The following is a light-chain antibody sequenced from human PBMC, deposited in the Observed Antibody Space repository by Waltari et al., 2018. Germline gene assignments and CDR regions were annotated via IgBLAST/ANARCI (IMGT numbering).Light chain of an antibody. CDR3: ASWDDSLNGPV. CDR1: SSSIGINT. Sequence: QSVLTQPPSVSAAPGQRVTISCSGGSSSIGINTVNWYQQLPGTAPTVLIYRNNQRPSGVPDRFSGSKSGTSASLAISGLQSADEATYYCASWDDSLNGPVFGGGTKLTVL. J-gene: IGLJ3*02. V-gene: IGLV1-44*01. CDR2: RNN.